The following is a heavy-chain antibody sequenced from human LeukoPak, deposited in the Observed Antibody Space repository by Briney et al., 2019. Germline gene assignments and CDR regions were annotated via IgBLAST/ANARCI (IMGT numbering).Heavy chain of an antibody. D-gene: IGHD3-16*01. Sequence: GGSLRLSCAASGFTFSNYPMHWVRQAPGKGLEWVSVISGSGVTTDYADSVMGRSTISRDNSRNALYLQLDSLRAEDTAIYFCAKGLWGAYYYGMDVWGQGTTVTVSS. CDR3: AKGLWGAYYYGMDV. CDR2: ISGSGVTT. CDR1: GFTFSNYP. V-gene: IGHV3-23*01. J-gene: IGHJ6*02.